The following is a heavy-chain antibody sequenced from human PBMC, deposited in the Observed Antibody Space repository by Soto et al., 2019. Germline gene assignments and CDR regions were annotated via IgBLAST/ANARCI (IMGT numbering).Heavy chain of an antibody. D-gene: IGHD1-26*01. CDR1: GFSFSTYQ. V-gene: IGHV3-48*03. CDR2: ISSSGSDI. J-gene: IGHJ4*02. Sequence: GGSLRLSCVDSGFSFSTYQMNWVRQAPGKGLEWISHISSSGSDIYYADSVKGRFTISRDNAEKPLYLQMNSLRAEDTAVYYCARLRRWEQPPGWGQGTRVTVSS. CDR3: ARLRRWEQPPG.